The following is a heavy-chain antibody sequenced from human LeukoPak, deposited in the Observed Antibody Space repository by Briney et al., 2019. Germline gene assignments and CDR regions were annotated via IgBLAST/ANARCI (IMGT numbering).Heavy chain of an antibody. V-gene: IGHV3-23*01. CDR2: ISGSGGST. J-gene: IGHJ4*02. D-gene: IGHD3-3*02. Sequence: GGSLRLSCAASGFTFSNYAMSWVRQAPGKGLEWVSGISGSGGSTSYADSVKGRFIISRDNAKSSLYLQMDSLRAEETAVYHCARGHLWLQNWGQGTLVTVSS. CDR3: ARGHLWLQN. CDR1: GFTFSNYA.